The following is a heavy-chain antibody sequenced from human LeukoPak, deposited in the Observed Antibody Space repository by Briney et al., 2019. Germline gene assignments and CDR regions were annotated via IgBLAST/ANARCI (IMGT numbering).Heavy chain of an antibody. CDR1: GFTFSDYY. V-gene: IGHV3-11*06. J-gene: IGHJ6*02. CDR3: ARITSGSYSGMDV. CDR2: ISSSSSYT. Sequence: GGSLRLSCAASGFTFSDYYMSWIRQAPGKGLEWVSYISSSSSYTNYADSVKGRFTISRDNAKNSLYLQMNSLRAEDTAVYYCARITSGSYSGMDVWGQGTTVTVSS. D-gene: IGHD1-26*01.